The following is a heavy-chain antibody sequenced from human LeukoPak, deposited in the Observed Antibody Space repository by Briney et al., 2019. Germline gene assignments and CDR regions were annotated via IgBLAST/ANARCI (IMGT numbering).Heavy chain of an antibody. V-gene: IGHV4-30-2*01. J-gene: IGHJ4*02. CDR2: INHSGST. CDR1: GGSISSGGYY. CDR3: ASTARGVVTVTTTGY. D-gene: IGHD4-17*01. Sequence: SQTLSLTCTVSGGSISSGGYYWSWIRQPPGKGLEWIGEINHSGSTNYNPSLKSRVTISVDTSKNQFSLKLSSVTAADTAVYYCASTARGVVTVTTTGYWGQGTLVTVSS.